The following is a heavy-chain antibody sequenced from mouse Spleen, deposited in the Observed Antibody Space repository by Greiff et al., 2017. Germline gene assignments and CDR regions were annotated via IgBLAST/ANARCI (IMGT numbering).Heavy chain of an antibody. V-gene: IGHV5-12-2*01. J-gene: IGHJ1*01. CDR2: ISNGGGST. Sequence: EVQRVESGGGLVQPGGSLKLSCAASGFTFSSYTMSWVRQTPEKRLEWVAYISNGGGSTYSPDTVKGRFTISRDNAKNTLYLQMGSLKSEDTAMYYCARVQTGTYFEVWGGGATVTVSS. CDR3: ARVQTGTYFEV. D-gene: IGHD4-1*01. CDR1: GFTFSSYT.